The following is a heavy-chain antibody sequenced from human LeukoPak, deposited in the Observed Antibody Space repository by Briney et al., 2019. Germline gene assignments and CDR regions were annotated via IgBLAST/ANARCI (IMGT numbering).Heavy chain of an antibody. D-gene: IGHD6-13*01. CDR2: INPKNAGT. CDR3: AKVSSSSSSTRAFDY. Sequence: ASVKVSCTASGYTFTGYYMHWVRQAPGQGLEWMGWINPKNAGTNYAQKFQGRVTMTRDTSISTAYMELSRLRSDDTAVYYCAKVSSSSSSTRAFDYWGQGTLVTVSS. V-gene: IGHV1-2*02. CDR1: GYTFTGYY. J-gene: IGHJ4*02.